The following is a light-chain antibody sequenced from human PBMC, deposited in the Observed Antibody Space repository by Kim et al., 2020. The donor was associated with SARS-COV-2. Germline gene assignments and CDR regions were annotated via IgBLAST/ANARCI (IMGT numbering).Light chain of an antibody. V-gene: IGLV3-19*01. CDR1: NLRSYY. CDR2: GKN. J-gene: IGLJ1*01. Sequence: LVQTVRITCQGDNLRSYYASWYQQKPGQAPVLVIYGKNNRPSGIPDRFSGSGSGNTASLTITGAQAEDEADYYCNSRDSSGNHLVFGTGTKVTVL. CDR3: NSRDSSGNHLV.